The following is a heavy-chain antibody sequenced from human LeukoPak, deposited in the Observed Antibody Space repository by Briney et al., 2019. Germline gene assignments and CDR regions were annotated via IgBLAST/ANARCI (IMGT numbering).Heavy chain of an antibody. CDR2: IYIDGST. CDR1: SGSMTGYY. Sequence: SETLSLTCTVSSGSMTGYYWNWIRQPAGKGLEWIGRIYIDGSTNYNPSLRSRVTMSIDTSENYFSLNLISVTAADAAVYYCARAQEQYVYGRYFYFMDVWGKGTTVTVSS. CDR3: ARAQEQYVYGRYFYFMDV. D-gene: IGHD3-9*01. J-gene: IGHJ6*03. V-gene: IGHV4-4*07.